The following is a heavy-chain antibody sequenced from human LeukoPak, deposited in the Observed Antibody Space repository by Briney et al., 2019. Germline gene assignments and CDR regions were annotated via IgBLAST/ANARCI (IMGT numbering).Heavy chain of an antibody. J-gene: IGHJ5*02. CDR3: ARVGSYESSGYYES. D-gene: IGHD3-22*01. V-gene: IGHV1-2*06. Sequence: ASVKVSCKASGYTLTDYYMHWVRQAPGQGLEWMGRINPNSGGTNYAQKFQGRVTMTRDTSISTVYMELSRLRSDDTAVYYCARVGSYESSGYYESWGKGTLLTVSS. CDR1: GYTLTDYY. CDR2: INPNSGGT.